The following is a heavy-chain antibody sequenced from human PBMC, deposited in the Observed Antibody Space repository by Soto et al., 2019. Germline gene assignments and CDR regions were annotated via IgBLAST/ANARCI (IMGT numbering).Heavy chain of an antibody. CDR1: GFSFGDSA. V-gene: IGHV1-58*01. D-gene: IGHD2-8*01. J-gene: IGHJ6*02. CDR3: AVTDLPFRPLTEPTENGMDG. CDR2: IVVVNGNT. Sequence: ELVQSGPEAREPGTSVKVSCRASGFSFGDSAVQWVRQGRGQRLEWIGWIVVVNGNTNYAPRFEGRVTLTRDASTSTSHMELTSLSSDDTAVYFCAVTDLPFRPLTEPTENGMDGWGQGTTVTVSS.